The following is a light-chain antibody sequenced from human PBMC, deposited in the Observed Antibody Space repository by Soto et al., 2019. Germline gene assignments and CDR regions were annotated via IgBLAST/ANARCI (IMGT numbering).Light chain of an antibody. J-gene: IGKJ1*01. Sequence: AIRMTQSPSSFSASTGDRVTITCRASQGISSYLAWFQQKPGKAPQLLIYAASTLQSGVPSRFSGSGSGTDFTLTISCLQSEDFATYYCPQYYNYPPTFGQGTKVEIK. CDR3: PQYYNYPPT. V-gene: IGKV1-8*01. CDR2: AAS. CDR1: QGISSY.